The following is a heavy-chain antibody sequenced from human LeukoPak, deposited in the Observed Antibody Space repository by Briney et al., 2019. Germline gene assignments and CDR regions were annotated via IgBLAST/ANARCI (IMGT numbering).Heavy chain of an antibody. D-gene: IGHD4-23*01. V-gene: IGHV1-46*01. CDR2: INPSGGST. J-gene: IGHJ6*02. CDR3: ARDGSLTTTVAFYYYYGMDV. Sequence: ASVKVSCKASGYTFTSYYMHWVRQAPGQGLEWMGIINPSGGSTSYAQKFQGRVTMARDTSTSTVYMELSSLRSEDTAVYYCARDGSLTTTVAFYYYYGMDVWGQGTTVTVSS. CDR1: GYTFTSYY.